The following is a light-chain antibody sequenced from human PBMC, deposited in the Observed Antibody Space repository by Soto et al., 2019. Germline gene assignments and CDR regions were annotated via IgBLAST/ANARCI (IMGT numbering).Light chain of an antibody. CDR2: DTS. CDR3: LLSYSGAGGV. CDR1: TGAVTSGHY. J-gene: IGLJ2*01. Sequence: QSVVTKEPSLTVSPGGTVTLTCGSSTGAVTSGHYPYWFQQKPGQAPRTLIYDTSNKHSWTPARFSGSLLGGKAALTLSGAQPEDEAEYYCLLSYSGAGGVFGGGTKVTVL. V-gene: IGLV7-46*01.